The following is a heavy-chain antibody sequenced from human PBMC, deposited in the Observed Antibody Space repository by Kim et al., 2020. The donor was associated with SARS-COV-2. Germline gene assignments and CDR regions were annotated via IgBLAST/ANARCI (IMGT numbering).Heavy chain of an antibody. CDR1: GYTFTSYY. CDR3: ACGQGESSGYYYLVDY. D-gene: IGHD3-22*01. CDR2: INPRGGST. J-gene: IGHJ4*02. V-gene: IGHV1-46*01. Sequence: ASVKVSCKASGYTFTSYYMHWVRQTPGQGLEWMGLINPRGGSTRHAQRFQGRVTMTRDTSTRTVYMELSSLRSADTAAYSFACGQGESSGYYYLVDYWGQ.